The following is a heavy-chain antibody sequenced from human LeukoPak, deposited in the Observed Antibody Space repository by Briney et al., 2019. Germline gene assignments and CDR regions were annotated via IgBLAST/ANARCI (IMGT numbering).Heavy chain of an antibody. CDR2: INHSGST. V-gene: IGHV4-34*01. CDR3: ARASYSSGWYGWFDP. D-gene: IGHD6-19*01. Sequence: SETLSLTCTVSGGSISSYYWTWIRQPPGRGLEWIGEINHSGSTNYNPSLKSRVTISVDTSKNQFSLKLSSVTAADTAVYYCARASYSSGWYGWFDPWGQGTLVTVSS. J-gene: IGHJ5*02. CDR1: GGSISSYY.